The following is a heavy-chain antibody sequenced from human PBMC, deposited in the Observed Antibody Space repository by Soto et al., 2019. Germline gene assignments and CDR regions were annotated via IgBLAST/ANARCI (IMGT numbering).Heavy chain of an antibody. Sequence: APVTGSCPASCSTFPSFGIIWVRQDTGQGLEWMGWISAYNGNTNYAQKLQGRVTMTTDTSTSTAYMELRSLRSDDTAVYYCARVVTGTTPGLSNCFDPWVQGTLVTVSS. J-gene: IGHJ5*02. D-gene: IGHD1-20*01. CDR1: CSTFPSFG. V-gene: IGHV1-18*01. CDR3: ARVVTGTTPGLSNCFDP. CDR2: ISAYNGNT.